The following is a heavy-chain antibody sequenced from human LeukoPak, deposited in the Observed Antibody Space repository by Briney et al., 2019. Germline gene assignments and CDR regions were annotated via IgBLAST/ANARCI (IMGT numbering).Heavy chain of an antibody. CDR1: GFTFSSYW. V-gene: IGHV3-30*03. CDR2: ISYDGSNK. Sequence: PGGSLRLSCATSGFTFSSYWMTWVRQAPGKGLEWVAVISYDGSNKYYADSVKGRFTISRDNSKNTLYLQMNSLRAEDTAVYYCASHGYSSSWSDAFDIWGQGTMVTVSS. D-gene: IGHD6-13*01. CDR3: ASHGYSSSWSDAFDI. J-gene: IGHJ3*02.